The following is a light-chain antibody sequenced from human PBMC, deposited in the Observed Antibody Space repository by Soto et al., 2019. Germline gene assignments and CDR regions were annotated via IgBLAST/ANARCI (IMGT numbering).Light chain of an antibody. CDR3: HQDFNLPWT. J-gene: IGKJ1*01. V-gene: IGKV3D-7*01. Sequence: IVLTQSPATLSLSPWRRSAVSCRSSQTVSRMYLSWFQQKPGQAPRLLIYGTSTRATGIPVRFSGSGSGTDFTLTISSLQPEDFAVYFCHQDFNLPWTFGQGTKVDVK. CDR1: QTVSRMY. CDR2: GTS.